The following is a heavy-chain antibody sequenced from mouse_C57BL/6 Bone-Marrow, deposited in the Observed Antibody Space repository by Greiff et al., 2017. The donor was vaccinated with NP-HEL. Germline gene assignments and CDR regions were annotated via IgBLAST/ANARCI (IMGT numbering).Heavy chain of an antibody. CDR2: ISSGGDYI. Sequence: EVMLVESGEGLVKPGGSLKLSCAASGFTFSSYAMSWVRQTPEKRLEWVAYISSGGDYIYYADTVKGRFTISRDNARNPLYLQMSSLKSEDTAMYYCTTYYYGSSSYYYAMDYWGQGTSVTVSS. J-gene: IGHJ4*01. CDR1: GFTFSSYA. D-gene: IGHD1-1*01. V-gene: IGHV5-9-1*02. CDR3: TTYYYGSSSYYYAMDY.